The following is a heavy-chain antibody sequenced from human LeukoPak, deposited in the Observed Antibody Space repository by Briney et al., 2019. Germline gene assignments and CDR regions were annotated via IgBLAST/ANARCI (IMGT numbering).Heavy chain of an antibody. V-gene: IGHV4-39*07. D-gene: IGHD4-23*01. CDR3: ARDRDTTLVTLWFDP. J-gene: IGHJ5*02. CDR2: IYYSGST. CDR1: GGSISSSNFY. Sequence: SETLSLTCTVSGGSISSSNFYWGWIRQPPGKGLEWIGSIYYSGSTYYNPSLKSRVTISVDTSKNQFSLKLSSVTAADTAVYYCARDRDTTLVTLWFDPWGEGTLVTVFS.